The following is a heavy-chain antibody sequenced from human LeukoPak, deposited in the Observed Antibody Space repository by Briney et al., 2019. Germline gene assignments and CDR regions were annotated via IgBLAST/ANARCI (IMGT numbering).Heavy chain of an antibody. Sequence: SETLSLTCTVSGGSISSYYWSWIRQPPGKGLEWIGYIYYSGSTNYNPSLKSQVTISVDTSKNQFSLKLSSVTAADTAVYYCARHGYSYGYGFDYWGQGTLVTVSS. V-gene: IGHV4-59*08. J-gene: IGHJ4*02. CDR2: IYYSGST. D-gene: IGHD5-18*01. CDR1: GGSISSYY. CDR3: ARHGYSYGYGFDY.